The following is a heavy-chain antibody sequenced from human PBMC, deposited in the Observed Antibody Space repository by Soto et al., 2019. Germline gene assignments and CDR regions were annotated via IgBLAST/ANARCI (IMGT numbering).Heavy chain of an antibody. CDR1: GLRFRSYA. V-gene: IGHV3-33*01. J-gene: IGHJ4*02. Sequence: GGSMRLSCAASGLRFRSYAMHWVGQAPGKGLEWVAGIWYDGSTKYYGNSVKGRYSISRDNSKNMLDLQMNSLRAEDTAVYYCARVASSSSWHIPHFDQWGQGTLVTVSS. D-gene: IGHD6-13*01. CDR2: IWYDGSTK. CDR3: ARVASSSSWHIPHFDQ.